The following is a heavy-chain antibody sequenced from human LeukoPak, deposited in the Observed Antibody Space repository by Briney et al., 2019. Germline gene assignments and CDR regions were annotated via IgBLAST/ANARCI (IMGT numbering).Heavy chain of an antibody. Sequence: PSETLSLTCTVSGGSISSSSYYWGWIRQPPGKGLEWIGSIYYSGSTYYNPSLKSRVTISVDTSKNQFSLKLSSVTAADTAVYYCARLRYDRGVVVVAATGWYFDLWGRGTLVTVSS. J-gene: IGHJ2*01. CDR1: GGSISSSSYY. CDR3: ARLRYDRGVVVVAATGWYFDL. CDR2: IYYSGST. D-gene: IGHD2-15*01. V-gene: IGHV4-39*01.